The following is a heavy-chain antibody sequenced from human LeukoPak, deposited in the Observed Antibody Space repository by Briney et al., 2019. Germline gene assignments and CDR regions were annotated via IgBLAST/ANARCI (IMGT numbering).Heavy chain of an antibody. CDR3: ARDGSSGYYILDY. Sequence: GGSLSLSCAASGFTVSSNYMSWVRQAPGKGLEWVSVIYSGGSTYYADSVKGRFTISRDNSKNTLYLQMNSLRAEDTAVHYCARDGSSGYYILDYWGQGTLVTVSS. V-gene: IGHV3-53*01. D-gene: IGHD3-22*01. CDR2: IYSGGST. CDR1: GFTVSSNY. J-gene: IGHJ4*02.